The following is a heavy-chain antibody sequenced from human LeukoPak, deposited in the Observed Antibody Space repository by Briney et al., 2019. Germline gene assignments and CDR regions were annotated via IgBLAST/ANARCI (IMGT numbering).Heavy chain of an antibody. CDR1: GYTFTNYN. D-gene: IGHD6-19*01. J-gene: IGHJ4*02. CDR3: AKRLAMTGTYHFDY. Sequence: ASVKVSCKASGYTFTNYNIDWVRQATGQGLEWMGWINPNSGRAGCVQKFQGRVNITRDTSISTAYMELSSLRSEDTAVYYCAKRLAMTGTYHFDYRGQGTLVTVSS. V-gene: IGHV1-8*01. CDR2: INPNSGRA.